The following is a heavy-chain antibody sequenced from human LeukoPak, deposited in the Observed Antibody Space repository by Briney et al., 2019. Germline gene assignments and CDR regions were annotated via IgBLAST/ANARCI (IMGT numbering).Heavy chain of an antibody. CDR1: GFTLSSYW. V-gene: IGHV3-7*03. D-gene: IGHD1-26*01. J-gene: IGHJ3*02. CDR2: IKQDGGEK. Sequence: GGSLRLSCAASGFTLSSYWMSWVRQAPGKGLEWVANIKQDGGEKHYVDSVKGRFTISRDNAKNSLYLQMNSLRVEDTAMYYCARDNSRVGATGTCDIWGQGTLLTVSS. CDR3: ARDNSRVGATGTCDI.